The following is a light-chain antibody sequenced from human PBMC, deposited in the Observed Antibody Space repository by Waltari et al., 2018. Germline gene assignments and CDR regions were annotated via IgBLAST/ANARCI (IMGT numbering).Light chain of an antibody. CDR1: SSDVGRYDY. CDR3: NSYTTSNTYV. J-gene: IGLJ1*01. V-gene: IGLV2-14*03. CDR2: DVF. Sequence: QSALTQPAPVSGSPGQSITISCTGTSSDVGRYDYVSWYQQHPGKAPKLLIYDVFNRPSGVPNRFSGSKSGNTASLTISGLQAEDEADYYCNSYTTSNTYVFGDGTEVTVL.